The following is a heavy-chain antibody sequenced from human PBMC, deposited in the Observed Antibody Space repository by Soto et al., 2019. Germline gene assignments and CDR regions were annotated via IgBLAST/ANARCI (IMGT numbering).Heavy chain of an antibody. CDR2: IWYDASNK. CDR1: GFTFSSYG. J-gene: IGHJ6*02. Sequence: QVQLVESGGGVVQPGRSLRVSCAASGFTFSSYGMHWVRQAPGKGLEWVAVIWYDASNKYYADSVKGRFTISRDNSKNTLYLQMSSLRAEDTGVYYCARDDYGMDVWCQGTTVTVSS. CDR3: ARDDYGMDV. V-gene: IGHV3-33*01.